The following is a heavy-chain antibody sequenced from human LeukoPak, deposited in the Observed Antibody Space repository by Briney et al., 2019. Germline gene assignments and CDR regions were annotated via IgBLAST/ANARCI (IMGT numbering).Heavy chain of an antibody. D-gene: IGHD3-22*01. CDR3: ARIALTGGYYYDSSGPPWYFDL. CDR1: GGSFSGYY. Sequence: KPSETLSLTCAVYGGSFSGYYWSWIRQPPGKGLEWIGEINHSGSTNYNPSLKSRVTISVDTSKNQFSLKLSSVTAADTAVYYCARIALTGGYYYDSSGPPWYFDLWGRGTLVTVSS. CDR2: INHSGST. V-gene: IGHV4-34*01. J-gene: IGHJ2*01.